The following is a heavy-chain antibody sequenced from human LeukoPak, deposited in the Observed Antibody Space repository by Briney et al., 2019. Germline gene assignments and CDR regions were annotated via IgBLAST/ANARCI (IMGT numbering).Heavy chain of an antibody. J-gene: IGHJ4*02. D-gene: IGHD2-15*01. CDR2: IYYSGTT. V-gene: IGHV4-30-4*01. CDR1: GGSISSGDDY. CDR3: ARLVGYYSRGSCYHFDY. Sequence: SQTLSLTCTVSGGSISSGDDYWSWIRQPPGKGLGWIGYIYYSGTTYYNPSLKSRASISVDTSKNQFSLKLSSVTAADTAVYSCARLVGYYSRGSCYHFDYWGQGSLVTVSS.